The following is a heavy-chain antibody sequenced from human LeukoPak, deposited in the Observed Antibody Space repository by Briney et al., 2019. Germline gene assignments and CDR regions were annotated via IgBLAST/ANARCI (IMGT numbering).Heavy chain of an antibody. Sequence: GGSLRLSCAASGFTLNNYSMNWVRQAPGKGLEWVAFISSSSSYIFYADSLKGRFTISRDNAKNSLYLQMNSLRADDTAVYYCARDLAYGDDGLWGQGTLVTVPS. V-gene: IGHV3-21*01. CDR3: ARDLAYGDDGL. CDR1: GFTLNNYS. J-gene: IGHJ4*02. CDR2: ISSSSSYI. D-gene: IGHD4-17*01.